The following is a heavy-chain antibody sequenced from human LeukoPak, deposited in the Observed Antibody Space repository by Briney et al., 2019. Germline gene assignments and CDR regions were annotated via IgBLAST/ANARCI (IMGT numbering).Heavy chain of an antibody. J-gene: IGHJ5*02. D-gene: IGHD4-17*01. Sequence: PSETLSLTCTVSGGSISSYYWSWLRQPPGKGLEWIGYIYYSGSTNYNPSLKSRVTISVDTSKNQFSLKLSSVTAADTAVYYCARSRPYGDYRDWFDPWGQGTLVTVSS. V-gene: IGHV4-59*08. CDR1: GGSISSYY. CDR2: IYYSGST. CDR3: ARSRPYGDYRDWFDP.